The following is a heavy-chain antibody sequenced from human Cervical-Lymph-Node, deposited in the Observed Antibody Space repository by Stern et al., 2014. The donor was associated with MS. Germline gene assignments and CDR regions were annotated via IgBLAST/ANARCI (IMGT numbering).Heavy chain of an antibody. J-gene: IGHJ4*02. D-gene: IGHD6-6*01. CDR3: ARGDSSSPLEY. V-gene: IGHV3-33*01. Sequence: QMQLVQSGGGVVQPGRSLRLSCAASGFTFSSHGMHWVRQTPGKGLEWVAVIWYDGSNKYYADSVKGRFTISRDNSENTLYLQMNSLRAEDTAMYYCARGDSSSPLEYWGQGTLVTVSS. CDR1: GFTFSSHG. CDR2: IWYDGSNK.